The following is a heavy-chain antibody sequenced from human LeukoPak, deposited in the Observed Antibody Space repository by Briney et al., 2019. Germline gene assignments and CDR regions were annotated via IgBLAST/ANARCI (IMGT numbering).Heavy chain of an antibody. D-gene: IGHD1-26*01. CDR3: ARHPRTSGYSGSYLVD. Sequence: GESLKISCKGPGYSFTSYWIGWVRQMPGKGLEWMGIIYPGDSDTRYSPSFQGQVTISADKSISTAYLQWSSLKASDTAMYYCARHPRTSGYSGSYLVDWGQGTLVTVSS. J-gene: IGHJ4*02. V-gene: IGHV5-51*01. CDR1: GYSFTSYW. CDR2: IYPGDSDT.